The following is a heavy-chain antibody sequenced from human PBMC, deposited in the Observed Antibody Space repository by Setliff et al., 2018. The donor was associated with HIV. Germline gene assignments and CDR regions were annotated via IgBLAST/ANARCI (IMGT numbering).Heavy chain of an antibody. J-gene: IGHJ3*01. CDR1: GYTFTSYY. D-gene: IGHD3-16*01. CDR2: ISDYNSNT. CDR3: ARGGEERNMITGALDV. V-gene: IGHV1-18*04. Sequence: ASVKVSCKASGYTFTSYYIHWVRQAPGQGLEWMGWISDYNSNTEYAQKLQGRVTMTKDTSTSTAYMELRSLRPDDTAVYFCARGGEERNMITGALDVWGQGSLVTVSS.